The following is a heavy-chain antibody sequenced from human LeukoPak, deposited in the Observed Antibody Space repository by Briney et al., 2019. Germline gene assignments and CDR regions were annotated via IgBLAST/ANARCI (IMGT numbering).Heavy chain of an antibody. J-gene: IGHJ3*02. D-gene: IGHD4-17*01. CDR2: INPNSGGT. CDR1: GYTFTGYY. CDR3: ARVYGDYVADAFDI. Sequence: ASVNVSCKASGYTFTGYYMHWVRQAPGQGRGWMGWINPNSGGTKYAQKFQGRVTMTRDTSIRTAYMELSRLRSDDTAVYYCARVYGDYVADAFDIWGQGTMVTVSS. V-gene: IGHV1-2*02.